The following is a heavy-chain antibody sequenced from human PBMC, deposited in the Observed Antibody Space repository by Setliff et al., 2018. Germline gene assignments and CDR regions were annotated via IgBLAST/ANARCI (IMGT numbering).Heavy chain of an antibody. V-gene: IGHV4-59*08. CDR1: GGSITSYY. CDR3: ARHHAQYYSDSSGYYYEDWYFDL. D-gene: IGHD3-22*01. Sequence: SETLSLTCSVSGGSITSYYWSWIRQPPGNGLEYIGYIYYSGSTNSNPPLKSRVTISVDTSKNQFSLKLSSVTAADTAVYYCARHHAQYYSDSSGYYYEDWYFDLWGRGTLVTVSS. CDR2: IYYSGST. J-gene: IGHJ2*01.